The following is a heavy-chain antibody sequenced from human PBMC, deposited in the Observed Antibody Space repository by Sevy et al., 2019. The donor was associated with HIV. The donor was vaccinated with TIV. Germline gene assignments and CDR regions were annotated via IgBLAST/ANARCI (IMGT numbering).Heavy chain of an antibody. Sequence: ASVKVSCKASGYTFTTYGITWVRQAPGQGLEWMGWISTYNSMINYEQKFQGRVTMTTDTSTSTAYMELRSLRSDDTAVYYCARSTQVAGRSNWFDPWGQGTLVTVSS. V-gene: IGHV1-18*01. CDR3: ARSTQVAGRSNWFDP. J-gene: IGHJ5*02. CDR1: GYTFTTYG. D-gene: IGHD6-19*01. CDR2: ISTYNSMI.